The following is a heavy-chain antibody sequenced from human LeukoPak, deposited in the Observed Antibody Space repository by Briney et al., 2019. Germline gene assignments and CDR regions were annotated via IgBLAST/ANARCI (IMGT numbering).Heavy chain of an antibody. Sequence: PGGSLRLSCAASGFTFDDYTMHWVRHAPGKGLDWVSLITWDGASTYYADSVKGRFTISRDYSKNSLYLQMNSLRTEDTAMYYCAKGRAEYLQHWGQGTLVTVSS. CDR3: AKGRAEYLQH. J-gene: IGHJ1*01. CDR2: ITWDGAST. V-gene: IGHV3-43*01. CDR1: GFTFDDYT.